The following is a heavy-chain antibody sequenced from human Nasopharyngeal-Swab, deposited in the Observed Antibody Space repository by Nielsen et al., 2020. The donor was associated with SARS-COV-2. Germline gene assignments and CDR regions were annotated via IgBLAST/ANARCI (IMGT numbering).Heavy chain of an antibody. CDR2: IYYSGST. D-gene: IGHD5-12*01. J-gene: IGHJ5*02. V-gene: IGHV4-31*02. CDR3: ASSAVVANINGWVDP. Sequence: WIRQPPGKGLEWIGYIYYSGSTYYNPSLKSRVTISVDTSKNQFSLKLSSVTAADTAVYYCASSAVVANINGWVDPWGQGTLVTVSS.